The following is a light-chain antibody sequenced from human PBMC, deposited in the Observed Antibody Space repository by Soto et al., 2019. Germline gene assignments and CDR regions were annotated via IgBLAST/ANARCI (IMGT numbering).Light chain of an antibody. J-gene: IGKJ2*01. CDR1: QTADKW. Sequence: DIQVTQSPSTLYASVGDRVIIACRASQTADKWVAWYQQKPGKAPNVLIYDASRLESGVPSRFSGSGAGTLFTLTSSNLQPDDLATYYCQQYNDYPYTFGQGTNVEI. CDR2: DAS. V-gene: IGKV1-5*01. CDR3: QQYNDYPYT.